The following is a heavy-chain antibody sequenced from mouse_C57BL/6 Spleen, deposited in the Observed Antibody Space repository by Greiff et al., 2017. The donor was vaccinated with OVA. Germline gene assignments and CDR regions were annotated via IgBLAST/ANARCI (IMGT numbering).Heavy chain of an antibody. CDR1: GFTFSSYA. CDR2: ISDGGSYT. D-gene: IGHD3-1*01. V-gene: IGHV5-4*01. J-gene: IGHJ1*03. CDR3: ARETRNFDV. Sequence: EVQLVESGGGLVKPGGSLKLSCAASGFTFSSYAMSWVRQTPEKRLEWVATISDGGSYTYYPDNVQGRFTISRDNAKNNLYLQMSHLKSEDTAMYYCARETRNFDVWGTGTTVTVSS.